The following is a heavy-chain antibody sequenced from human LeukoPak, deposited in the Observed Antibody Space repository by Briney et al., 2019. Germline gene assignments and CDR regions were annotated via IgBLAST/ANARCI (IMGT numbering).Heavy chain of an antibody. V-gene: IGHV1-8*01. J-gene: IGHJ4*02. D-gene: IGHD1-26*01. Sequence: GASVRVSCKASGYTFTTSDINWVRQATGQGLEWMGWLNPNSGNTAYAQKFQGRVIMTRNTSKSTAYMELSSLRSGDMAVYYCARSGSYPRRFDYWGQGTLVTVSS. CDR3: ARSGSYPRRFDY. CDR2: LNPNSGNT. CDR1: GYTFTTSD.